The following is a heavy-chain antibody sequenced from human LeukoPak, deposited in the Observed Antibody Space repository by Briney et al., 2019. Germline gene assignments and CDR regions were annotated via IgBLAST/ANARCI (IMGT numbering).Heavy chain of an antibody. CDR1: GGTFSSYA. J-gene: IGHJ4*02. D-gene: IGHD2-21*02. V-gene: IGHV1-69*04. CDR3: ANAAYCGGDCYSFDY. Sequence: GASVKVSCKASGGTFSSYAISWVRQAPGQGLEWMGRIIPILGIANYAQKFQGRVTITADKSTSTAYMELSSLRSEDTAVYYCANAAYCGGDCYSFDYWGQGTLVTVSS. CDR2: IIPILGIA.